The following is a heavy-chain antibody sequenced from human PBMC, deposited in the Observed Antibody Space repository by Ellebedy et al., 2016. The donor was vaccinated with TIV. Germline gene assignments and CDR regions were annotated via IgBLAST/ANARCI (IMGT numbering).Heavy chain of an antibody. CDR2: INQDGSEK. J-gene: IGHJ3*02. Sequence: GESLKISCAASRFSFSSYWMSWVRQAPGKGLEWVANINQDGSEKHYVDSVKGRFTISRDNAKNSLYLQMNSLRVEDTAVYYCATEGSYGKYLSHTHAFVIWGQGTMVTVSS. CDR1: RFSFSSYW. V-gene: IGHV3-7*01. D-gene: IGHD1-26*01. CDR3: ATEGSYGKYLSHTHAFVI.